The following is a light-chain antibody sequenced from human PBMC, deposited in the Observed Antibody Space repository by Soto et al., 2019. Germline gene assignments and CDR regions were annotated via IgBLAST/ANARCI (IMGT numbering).Light chain of an antibody. J-gene: IGKJ1*01. CDR2: KAS. V-gene: IGKV2-30*01. Sequence: DVVMTQSPLSLPVTLGQSASISCSSSQSVVYSRDGIAYLSWFQQRPGQSPRRLIYKASKRDSGVPARFGGSGSGTDSTLTISRVAAEDVLVYYCIQGTHWPPTFGRGAKVAFK. CDR3: IQGTHWPPT. CDR1: QSVVYSRDGIAY.